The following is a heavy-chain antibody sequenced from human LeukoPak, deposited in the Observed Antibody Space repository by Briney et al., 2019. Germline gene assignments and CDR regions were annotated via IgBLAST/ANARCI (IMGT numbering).Heavy chain of an antibody. CDR1: GGSISSYY. J-gene: IGHJ5*02. CDR2: INHSGST. D-gene: IGHD3-16*02. CDR3: ARGPLVWGSYRLDPRNWFDP. V-gene: IGHV4-34*01. Sequence: SETLSLTCTVSGGSISSYYWSWIRQPPGKGLEWIGEINHSGSTNYNPSLKSRVTISVDTSKNQFSLKLSSVTAADTAVYYCARGPLVWGSYRLDPRNWFDPWGQGTLVTVSS.